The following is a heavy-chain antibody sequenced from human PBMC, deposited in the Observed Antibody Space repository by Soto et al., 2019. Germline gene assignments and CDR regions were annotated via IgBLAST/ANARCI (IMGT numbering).Heavy chain of an antibody. V-gene: IGHV3-33*01. D-gene: IGHD3-16*02. CDR1: GFTFSSYG. Sequence: GGSLRLSCAASGFTFSSYGMHWVHQAPGKGLEWVAVIWYDGSNKYYADSVKGRFTISRDNSKNTLYLQMNSLRAEDTAVYYCARDGHGHSDFTYYDYVWGSYRLSYYFDYWGQGTLVTVSS. CDR3: ARDGHGHSDFTYYDYVWGSYRLSYYFDY. J-gene: IGHJ4*02. CDR2: IWYDGSNK.